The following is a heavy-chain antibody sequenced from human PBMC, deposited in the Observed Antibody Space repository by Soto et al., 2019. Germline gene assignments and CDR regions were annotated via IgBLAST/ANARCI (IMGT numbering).Heavy chain of an antibody. CDR3: AKDLLHSSGSYGNYFDY. CDR1: GFTFSSYA. D-gene: IGHD3-10*01. CDR2: ISGSGGNT. V-gene: IGHV3-23*01. Sequence: GGSLRLSCGASGFTFSSYAMSWVRQAPGKGLEWVSGISGSGGNTYYPDSVKGRLTISRDNSKNTLFLQMSSLRAEDTAVYYCAKDLLHSSGSYGNYFDYWGQGTLVTVSS. J-gene: IGHJ4*02.